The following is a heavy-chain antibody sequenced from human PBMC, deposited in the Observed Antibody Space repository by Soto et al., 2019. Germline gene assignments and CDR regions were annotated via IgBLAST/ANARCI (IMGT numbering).Heavy chain of an antibody. CDR2: IKTSAGGGAT. V-gene: IGHV3-15*07. CDR3: TTWSVDGI. Sequence: EVQLVESAGGLVKPGGSLRLSCVASGFSFNEAWMNWVRQAPGEGLEWVGRIKTSAGGGATDYAAPVQGRFTISRDDSQNALDLHMNSLRTEDTAIYYCTTWSVDGIWVQGTTVSVSS. J-gene: IGHJ6*02. CDR1: GFSFNEAW. D-gene: IGHD2-15*01.